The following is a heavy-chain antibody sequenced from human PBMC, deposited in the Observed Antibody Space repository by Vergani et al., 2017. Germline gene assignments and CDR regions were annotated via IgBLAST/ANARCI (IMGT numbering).Heavy chain of an antibody. D-gene: IGHD2-2*01. CDR2: ISSSSSYI. Sequence: EVQLVESGGGLVQPGGSLRLSCAASGFTFSSYSMNWVRQAPGKGLEWVSSISSSSSYIYYADSVKGRFTISRDNAKNSLYLQMNSLRAEDTAVYYCARVGVDCSSTSCRYYYYGMDVWGQGTTVTVSS. CDR1: GFTFSSYS. J-gene: IGHJ6*02. V-gene: IGHV3-21*01. CDR3: ARVGVDCSSTSCRYYYYGMDV.